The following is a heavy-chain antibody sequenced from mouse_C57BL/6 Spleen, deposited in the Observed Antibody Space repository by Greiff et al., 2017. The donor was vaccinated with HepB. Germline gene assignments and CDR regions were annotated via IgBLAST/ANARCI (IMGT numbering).Heavy chain of an antibody. CDR3: ARWAYYSNDDY. V-gene: IGHV3-6*01. D-gene: IGHD2-5*01. CDR2: ISYDGSN. Sequence: EVKLQESGPGLVKPSQSLSLTCSVTGYSITSGYYWNWIRQFPGNKLEWMGYISYDGSNNYNPSLKNRISITRDTSKNQFFLKLNSVTTEDTATYYCARWAYYSNDDYWGQGTTLTVSS. J-gene: IGHJ2*01. CDR1: GYSITSGYY.